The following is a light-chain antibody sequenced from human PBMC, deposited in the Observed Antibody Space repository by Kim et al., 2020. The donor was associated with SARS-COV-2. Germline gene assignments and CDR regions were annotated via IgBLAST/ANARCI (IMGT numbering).Light chain of an antibody. V-gene: IGLV9-49*03. CDR2: MGPDGIVE. Sequence: QPVLTQPPSASASLGASVTLTCTLSGGFSDYKVDWYQQRPGKGPRFVMRMGPDGIVEPKGAGIPDRFSVLGSGLPRNLTITNIHQEDESDCHCVSDHGRGTDFVWVFGGGTKLGVL. CDR1: GGFSDYK. J-gene: IGLJ3*02. CDR3: VSDHGRGTDFVWV.